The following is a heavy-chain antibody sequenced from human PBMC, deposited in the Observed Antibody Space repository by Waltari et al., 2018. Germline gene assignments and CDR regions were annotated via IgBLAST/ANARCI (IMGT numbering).Heavy chain of an antibody. D-gene: IGHD4-17*01. CDR3: ARDGNLQVTTISYFDY. CDR1: GSTFNADY. CDR2: INLNTGGT. J-gene: IGHJ4*02. Sequence: QANLVQSGAAVKKSRASVTVSPRPSGSTFNADYIHWVRPAPGHGLEWTGWINLNTGGTKSAQGFQGRVTMTWDTSMSTAYMELSRLRSDDTAVYYCARDGNLQVTTISYFDYWGQGTLVTVSS. V-gene: IGHV1-2*02.